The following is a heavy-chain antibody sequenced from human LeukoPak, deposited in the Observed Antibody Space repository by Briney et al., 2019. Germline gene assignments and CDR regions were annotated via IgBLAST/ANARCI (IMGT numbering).Heavy chain of an antibody. V-gene: IGHV3-30*18. CDR2: ISYDGSNK. CDR3: AKILRPPMVWSGYYSYYYYGMDV. Sequence: GRSLRLSCAASGFTFSSYGMHWVRQAPGKGLEWVAVISYDGSNKYYADSVKGRFTISRDNSKNTLYLQMNSLRAEDTAVYYCAKILRPPMVWSGYYSYYYYGMDVWGQGTAVTVSS. CDR1: GFTFSSYG. D-gene: IGHD3-3*01. J-gene: IGHJ6*02.